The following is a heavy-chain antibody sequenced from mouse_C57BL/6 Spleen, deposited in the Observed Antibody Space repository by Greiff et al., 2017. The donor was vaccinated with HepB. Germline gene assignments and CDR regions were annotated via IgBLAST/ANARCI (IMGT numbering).Heavy chain of an antibody. CDR3: ARSAYYDYDVGFDY. CDR1: GYAFSSSW. CDR2: IYPGDGDT. D-gene: IGHD2-4*01. Sequence: QVQLQQSGPELMKPGASVKISCKASGYAFSSSWMNWVKQRPGKGLEWIGRIYPGDGDTNYNGKFKGKATLTADKSSSTAYMQLSSLTSEDSAVYFCARSAYYDYDVGFDYWGQGTTLTVSS. V-gene: IGHV1-82*01. J-gene: IGHJ2*01.